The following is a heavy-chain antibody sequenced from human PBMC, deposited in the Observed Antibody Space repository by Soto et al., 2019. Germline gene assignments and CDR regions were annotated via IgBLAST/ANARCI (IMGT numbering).Heavy chain of an antibody. J-gene: IGHJ6*02. CDR1: GYTFTNYW. CDR3: AASIFYYAMDG. Sequence: GESLKISCKGSGYTFTNYWIGWVRQMPGKGLEWMGIIYPGDSDTKYNPSFQGQVTISADKSITTTYLRWTSLKASDTAIYYCAASIFYYAMDGWGQGTTVAVSS. CDR2: IYPGDSDT. V-gene: IGHV5-51*01.